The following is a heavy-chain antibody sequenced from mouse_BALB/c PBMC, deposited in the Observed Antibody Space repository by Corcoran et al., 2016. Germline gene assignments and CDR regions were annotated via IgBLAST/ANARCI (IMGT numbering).Heavy chain of an antibody. CDR1: GFNIKDTY. CDR2: IDPANGNT. CDR3: ARSGYGNSAWFVN. Sequence: EVQLQQSGAELVKPGASVKLSCTASGFNIKDTYMHWVKKRPEQGLDWIGRIDPANGNTKYDPKFQGKATKTVDPSSNTAYLQRSSLTSEDTAVYYGARSGYGNSAWFVNWGQGTLVTVSA. J-gene: IGHJ3*01. V-gene: IGHV14-3*02. D-gene: IGHD2-1*01.